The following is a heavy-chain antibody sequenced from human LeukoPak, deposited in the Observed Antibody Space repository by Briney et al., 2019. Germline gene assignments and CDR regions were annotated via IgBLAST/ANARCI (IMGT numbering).Heavy chain of an antibody. D-gene: IGHD3-22*01. CDR2: IYHSGSN. CDR3: ARSKYYYDRSGPNHAFDL. V-gene: IGHV4-30-2*01. Sequence: SETLSLTCAVACRSISSGGYSWGWLRRPPGKGLEWFVYIYHSGSNYYNPSLKSRVTISVDRSQNQCSLKLSSVTAEDTAVYYCARSKYYYDRSGPNHAFDLWGQGTMVTVSS. CDR1: CRSISSGGYS. J-gene: IGHJ3*01.